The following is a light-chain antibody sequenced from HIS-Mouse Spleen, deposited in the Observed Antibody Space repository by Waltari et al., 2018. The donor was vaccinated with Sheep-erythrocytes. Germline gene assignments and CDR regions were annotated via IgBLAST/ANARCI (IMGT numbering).Light chain of an antibody. CDR2: DVS. CDR1: SSDVRCSNY. Sequence: QSALTQPASVSGSPGQSLTISCTGTSSDVRCSNYVPWYQQNPGKATKLMIYDVSKRPSGVPDRFSGSKSGNTASLTISGLQAEDEADYYCCSYAGSYNHVFATGTKVTVL. J-gene: IGLJ1*01. CDR3: CSYAGSYNHV. V-gene: IGLV2-11*01.